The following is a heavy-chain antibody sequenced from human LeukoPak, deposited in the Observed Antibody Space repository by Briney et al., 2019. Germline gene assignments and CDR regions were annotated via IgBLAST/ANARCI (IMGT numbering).Heavy chain of an antibody. Sequence: PGGALRLSCSASGFTFIGYAMSWLRQATGKGLEWVSFTSHIGEITFYADSVKGRFTISRDNSKSTLYLQMNSLRAEDTAVYYWAKERPSYFGSDGLYYRRSGDYWDQGPLVTVYS. CDR3: AKERPSYFGSDGLYYRRSGDY. CDR1: GFTFIGYA. J-gene: IGHJ4*02. V-gene: IGHV3-23*01. CDR2: TSHIGEIT. D-gene: IGHD5-24*01.